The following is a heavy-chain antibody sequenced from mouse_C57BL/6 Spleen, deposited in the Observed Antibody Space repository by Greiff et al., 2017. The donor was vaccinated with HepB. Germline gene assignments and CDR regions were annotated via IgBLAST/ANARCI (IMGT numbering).Heavy chain of an antibody. CDR3: ARRAYYYGSSWYFDV. J-gene: IGHJ1*03. V-gene: IGHV2-2*01. Sequence: VQLQQSGPGLVQPSQSLSITCTVSGFSLTSYGVHWVRQSPGKGLEWLGVIWSGGSTDYNAAFISRLSISKDNSKSQVFFKMNSLQADDTAIYYCARRAYYYGSSWYFDVWGTGTTVTVSS. CDR1: GFSLTSYG. D-gene: IGHD1-1*01. CDR2: IWSGGST.